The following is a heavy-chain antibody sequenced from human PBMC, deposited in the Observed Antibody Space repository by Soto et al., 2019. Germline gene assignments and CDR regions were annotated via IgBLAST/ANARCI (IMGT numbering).Heavy chain of an antibody. CDR2: IIPVFGII. CDR3: AGGRIVVAGSSAYYSMDV. CDR1: GGNPSNSA. Sequence: QVHLLLQSGAEVKKPGSSVKVACKASGGNPSNSAISWVRQAPVQGLEWMGWIIPVFGIISHAQNFQGRVTITADESTSTAYMELSSLRSEDTAVYFCAGGRIVVAGSSAYYSMDVWGQGTTVTVSS. D-gene: IGHD6-19*01. V-gene: IGHV1-69*01. J-gene: IGHJ6*02.